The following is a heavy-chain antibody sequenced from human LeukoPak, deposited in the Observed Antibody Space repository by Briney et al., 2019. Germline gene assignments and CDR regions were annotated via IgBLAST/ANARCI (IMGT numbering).Heavy chain of an antibody. CDR1: GFTFRTYW. CDR2: IDSDGSST. V-gene: IGHV3-74*01. Sequence: PGGSLRLSCAASGFTFRTYWMHWVRQVPGKGLVWVSRIDSDGSSTSYADSVKGRFTISRGNARNTFYLQMNSLRAEDTAVYYCARDNIRSLDYWGQGTLVTVSS. J-gene: IGHJ4*02. D-gene: IGHD1-14*01. CDR3: ARDNIRSLDY.